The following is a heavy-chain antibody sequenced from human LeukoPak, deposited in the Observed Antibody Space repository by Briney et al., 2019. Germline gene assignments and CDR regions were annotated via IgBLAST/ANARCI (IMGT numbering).Heavy chain of an antibody. Sequence: GGSLRLSCAASGFTFSSYAMSWVRQAPGKGLEWVSAISGSGGSTYYADSVKGRFTISRDNSKNTLYLQMNSLRAEDTAVYYCAKLATAGGWLQSMGYYMDVWGKGTTVTVSS. D-gene: IGHD5-24*01. J-gene: IGHJ6*03. CDR1: GFTFSSYA. CDR2: ISGSGGST. V-gene: IGHV3-23*01. CDR3: AKLATAGGWLQSMGYYMDV.